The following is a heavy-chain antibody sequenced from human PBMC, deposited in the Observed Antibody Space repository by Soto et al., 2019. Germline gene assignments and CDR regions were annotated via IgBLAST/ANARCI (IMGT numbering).Heavy chain of an antibody. D-gene: IGHD3-10*01. CDR2: IYYSGTT. V-gene: IGHV4-59*01. CDR1: GGSISGYY. Sequence: SETLSLTCTVSGGSISGYYWSWIRQPPGKGLEWTGYIYYSGTTSYNPSLNSRVTMSVDTSKNQFSLKVNSVTAADTAVYYCARESYYGSGATVVAYWGQGTLVTVSS. CDR3: ARESYYGSGATVVAY. J-gene: IGHJ4*02.